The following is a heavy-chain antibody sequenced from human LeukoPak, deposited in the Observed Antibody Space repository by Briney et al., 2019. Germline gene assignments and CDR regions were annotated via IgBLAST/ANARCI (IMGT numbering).Heavy chain of an antibody. D-gene: IGHD1-26*01. CDR2: FYYGGST. J-gene: IGHJ3*02. CDR1: ADSISSSPYY. Sequence: SETLSLTCTVSADSISSSPYYWGWIREPPGNGLEWFGRFYYGGSTYYNPPLKSRVTISVDTSKTQFSLKLSSVTAADTAIYYCERKGATWLGDAFDIWGRGTMVTVSS. CDR3: ERKGATWLGDAFDI. V-gene: IGHV4-39*07.